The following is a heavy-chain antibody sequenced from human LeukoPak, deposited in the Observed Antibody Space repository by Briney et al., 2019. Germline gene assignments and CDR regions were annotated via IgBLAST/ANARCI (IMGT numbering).Heavy chain of an antibody. J-gene: IGHJ6*03. CDR1: GGSINSYY. Sequence: SETLSLTCTVSGGSINSYYWSWIRQPPGKGLEWIGYIYYSGSTNYNPSLKSRVTISVDTSKNQFSLKLSSVTAADTAVYYCARDRVYGSGTYTLDYYCYYMDVWGKGTTVTVSS. CDR2: IYYSGST. V-gene: IGHV4-59*01. D-gene: IGHD3-10*01. CDR3: ARDRVYGSGTYTLDYYCYYMDV.